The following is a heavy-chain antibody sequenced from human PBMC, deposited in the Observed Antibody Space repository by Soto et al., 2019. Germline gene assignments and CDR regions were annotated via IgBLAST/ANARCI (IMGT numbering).Heavy chain of an antibody. CDR3: ARSAVVPAAMGDYYYYGMDV. CDR2: IYPGDSDT. CDR1: GYSFTSYW. Sequence: PGESRKISCKGSGYSFTSYWIGWVRQMPGKGLEWMGIIYPGDSDTRYSPSSQGQVTISADKSISTAYLQWSSLKASDTAMYYCARSAVVPAAMGDYYYYGMDVWGQGTTVTAP. J-gene: IGHJ6*02. V-gene: IGHV5-51*01. D-gene: IGHD2-2*01.